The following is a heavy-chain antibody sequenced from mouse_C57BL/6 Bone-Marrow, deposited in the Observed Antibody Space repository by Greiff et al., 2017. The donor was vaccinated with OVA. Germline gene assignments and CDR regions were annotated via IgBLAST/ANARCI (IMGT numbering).Heavy chain of an antibody. CDR2: IYPRSGNT. J-gene: IGHJ4*01. V-gene: IGHV1-81*01. Sequence: VQLVESGAELARPGASVKLSCKASGYTFTSYGISWVKQRTGQGLEWIGEIYPRSGNTYYNEKFKGKATLTADKSSSTAYMELRSLTSEDSAVYFCARTPPITTVVGYYAMDYWGQGTSVTVSS. CDR3: ARTPPITTVVGYYAMDY. D-gene: IGHD1-1*01. CDR1: GYTFTSYG.